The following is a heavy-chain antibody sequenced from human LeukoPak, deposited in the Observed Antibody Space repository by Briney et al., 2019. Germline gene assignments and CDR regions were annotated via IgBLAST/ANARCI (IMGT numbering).Heavy chain of an antibody. CDR2: IFPGDSDT. V-gene: IGHV5-51*01. D-gene: IGHD1-26*01. J-gene: IGHJ4*02. CDR1: GYTFTDYW. Sequence: GESLKISCKGSGYTFTDYWIGWVRQMPGKGLEWMGIIFPGDSDTRYSPSFQGQVTISADKSINTAYLQWSSLKASDTAMYCCARHRGYTGSYYKDYWGQGTLVTVSS. CDR3: ARHRGYTGSYYKDY.